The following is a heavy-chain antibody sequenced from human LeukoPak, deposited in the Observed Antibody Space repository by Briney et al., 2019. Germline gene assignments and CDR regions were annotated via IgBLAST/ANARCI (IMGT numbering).Heavy chain of an antibody. Sequence: GGSLRLSCAASGFTSSSYAMSWVRQAPGRGLEWVSAISGSGGSTYYADSVKGRFTISRDNSKNTLYLQMNSLRAEDTAVYYCAKDHARFMVRGVIRIDYWGQGTLVTVSS. CDR3: AKDHARFMVRGVIRIDY. CDR1: GFTSSSYA. J-gene: IGHJ4*02. V-gene: IGHV3-23*01. CDR2: ISGSGGST. D-gene: IGHD3-10*01.